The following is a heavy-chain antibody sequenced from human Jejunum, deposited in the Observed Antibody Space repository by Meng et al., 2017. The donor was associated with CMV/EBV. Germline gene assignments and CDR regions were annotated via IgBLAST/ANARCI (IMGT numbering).Heavy chain of an antibody. CDR3: ARRVVPAAIGY. J-gene: IGHJ4*02. Sequence: PTCAVYGASFGGYYWSWIRQPPGKGLEWIGEINHIGSTKYNPSLRSRVTISLDTSKNQFSLKLNSVTAADTAIYYCARRVVPAAIGYWGQGSLVTVSS. D-gene: IGHD2-2*01. CDR1: GASFGGYY. V-gene: IGHV4-34*01. CDR2: INHIGST.